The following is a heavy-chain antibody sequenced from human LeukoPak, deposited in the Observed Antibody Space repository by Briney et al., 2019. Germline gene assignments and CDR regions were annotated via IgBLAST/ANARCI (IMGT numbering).Heavy chain of an antibody. D-gene: IGHD6-13*01. V-gene: IGHV4-34*01. CDR2: INHSGST. J-gene: IGHJ4*02. CDR1: GGSFSGYY. CDR3: ARAQRGAAEEY. Sequence: SETLSLTCAVYGGSFSGYYWSWIRQPPGKGLEWIGEINHSGSTNYNPSLKSRVTISLDTSKNQFSLELSSVTAADTAVYYCARAQRGAAEEYWGQGTLVTVSS.